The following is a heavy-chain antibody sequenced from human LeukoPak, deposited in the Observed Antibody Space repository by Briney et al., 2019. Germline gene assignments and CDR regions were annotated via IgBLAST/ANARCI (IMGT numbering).Heavy chain of an antibody. CDR3: ARESPFFDY. V-gene: IGHV3-30-3*01. J-gene: IGHJ4*02. CDR2: ISYDGSNK. Sequence: PGGSLRLSCAASGFTVSSNYMSWVRQAPGKGLEWVALISYDGSNKYYADSVKGRFTLSRDNSKNTLFLQMNSLRAEDTAVYYCARESPFFDYWGQGTLVTVSS. CDR1: GFTVSSNY.